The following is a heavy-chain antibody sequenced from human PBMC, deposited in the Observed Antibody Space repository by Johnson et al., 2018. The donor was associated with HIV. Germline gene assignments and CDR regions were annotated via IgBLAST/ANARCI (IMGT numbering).Heavy chain of an antibody. CDR3: AKPLRYLDWLDAVDI. Sequence: DVQVVESGGGLVQPGGSLRLSCAASGFTFSTYAMHWVRQAPGKGLEYVSAISKNGDSTYYADSVRGRFTISRDNSKNTLYLQLNSLRAEDTAVYYCAKPLRYLDWLDAVDILGQERMVTVSS. CDR1: GFTFSTYA. J-gene: IGHJ3*02. V-gene: IGHV3-64*07. CDR2: ISKNGDST. D-gene: IGHD3-9*01.